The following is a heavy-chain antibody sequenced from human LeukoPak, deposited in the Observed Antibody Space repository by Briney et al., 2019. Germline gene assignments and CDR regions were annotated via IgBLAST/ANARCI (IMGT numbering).Heavy chain of an antibody. CDR1: GYTFTSYG. V-gene: IGHV1-18*01. CDR3: ARKDIVVVVAAPGATFDY. D-gene: IGHD2-15*01. J-gene: IGHJ4*02. CDR2: ISAYNGNT. Sequence: ASVKVSCKASGYTFTSYGISWVRQAPGQGLEWMGWISAYNGNTNYAQKLQGRVAMTTDTSTSTAYMELRSLRSDDTAVYYCARKDIVVVVAAPGATFDYWGQGTLVTVSS.